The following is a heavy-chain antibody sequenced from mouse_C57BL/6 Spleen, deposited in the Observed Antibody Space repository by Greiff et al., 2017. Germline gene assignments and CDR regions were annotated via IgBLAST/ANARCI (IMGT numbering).Heavy chain of an antibody. J-gene: IGHJ3*01. Sequence: DVKLQESGAELVRPGASVKLSCTASGFNIKDDYMHWVKQRPEQGLEWIGWIDPENGATEYASKFQGKATITADTSSNTAYLQLSSLTSEDTAVYYCTTRYDYDGGFAYWGQGTLVTVSA. V-gene: IGHV14-4*01. CDR2: IDPENGAT. CDR1: GFNIKDDY. D-gene: IGHD2-4*01. CDR3: TTRYDYDGGFAY.